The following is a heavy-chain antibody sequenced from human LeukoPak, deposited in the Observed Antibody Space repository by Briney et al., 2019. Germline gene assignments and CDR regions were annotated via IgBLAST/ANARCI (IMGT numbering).Heavy chain of an antibody. J-gene: IGHJ4*02. Sequence: ASVKVSCKASGYTFTSYGISWVRQAPGQGLEWMGWISAYNGNTNYAQKFQGRVTMTRNTSISTAYMELSSLRSEDTAVYYCASFSYDSSGYDYWGQGTLVTVSS. CDR2: ISAYNGNT. CDR1: GYTFTSYG. D-gene: IGHD3-22*01. V-gene: IGHV1-18*01. CDR3: ASFSYDSSGYDY.